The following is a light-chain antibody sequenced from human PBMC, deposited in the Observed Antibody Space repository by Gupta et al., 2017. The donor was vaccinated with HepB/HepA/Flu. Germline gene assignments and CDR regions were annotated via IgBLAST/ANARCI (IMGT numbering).Light chain of an antibody. V-gene: IGLV2-11*01. CDR1: SSDVGSYNY. CDR2: DVS. CDR3: HLYEGTNNYVI. J-gene: IGLJ2*01. Sequence: SALTQPRSVSGSPGQSVTISCTGTSSDVGSYNYVSWYQQHPGKAPKLMISDVSKRPSGVPERFSGSKSGNTASLTITGLQAEDEADYYCHLYEGTNNYVIFGGGTKLTVL.